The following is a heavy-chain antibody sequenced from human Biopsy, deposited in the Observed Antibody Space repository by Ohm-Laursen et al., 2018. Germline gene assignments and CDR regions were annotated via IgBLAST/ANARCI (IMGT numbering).Heavy chain of an antibody. CDR3: ARVPAYPSIDGYYGLDL. Sequence: ASVKVSCKASGYTFAGYYLHWVRQAPGHGLEWMGWINSNSGNANYAQSFQGRLTVTRDASISTAYMGLTSLTFDDTAIYYCARVPAYPSIDGYYGLDLWGQGTTVIVSS. V-gene: IGHV1-2*02. D-gene: IGHD3-9*01. CDR1: GYTFAGYY. J-gene: IGHJ6*02. CDR2: INSNSGNA.